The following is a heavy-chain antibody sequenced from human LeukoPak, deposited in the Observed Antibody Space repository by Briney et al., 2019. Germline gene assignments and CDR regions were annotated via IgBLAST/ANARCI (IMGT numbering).Heavy chain of an antibody. CDR1: GGSISSGDYY. CDR3: AITGYSSRGGYFDY. Sequence: PSETLSLTCTVSGGSISSGDYYWSWIRQPPGKGLEWIGYIYYSGSTYYNPSLKSRVTISVDTSKNQFSLKLSSVTAADTAVYYCAITGYSSRGGYFDYWGQGTLVTVSS. CDR2: IYYSGST. D-gene: IGHD6-13*01. J-gene: IGHJ4*02. V-gene: IGHV4-30-4*01.